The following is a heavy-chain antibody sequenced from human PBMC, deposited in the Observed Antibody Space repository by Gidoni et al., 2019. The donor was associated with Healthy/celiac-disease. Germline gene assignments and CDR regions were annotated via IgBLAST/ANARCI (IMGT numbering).Heavy chain of an antibody. D-gene: IGHD4-4*01. V-gene: IGHV3-30*18. CDR3: AKERVYSLDPCMDV. J-gene: IGHJ6*02. CDR1: GFTFSSYG. Sequence: QVQLVESGGGVVQPGRSLRLSCAASGFTFSSYGMHWVRQAPGKGLEWGAVISYDGSNKYYADSVKGRFTISRDNSKNTPYLQMNSLRAEDTAVYYCAKERVYSLDPCMDVWGQGTTVTVSS. CDR2: ISYDGSNK.